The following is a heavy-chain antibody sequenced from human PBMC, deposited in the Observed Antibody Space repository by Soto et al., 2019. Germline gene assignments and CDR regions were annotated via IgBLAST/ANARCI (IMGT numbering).Heavy chain of an antibody. V-gene: IGHV1-18*01. D-gene: IGHD6-6*01. CDR3: ARGDSSSGLDP. J-gene: IGHJ5*02. Sequence: QVQVVQSGTEVKEPGASVKVSCKASGYTFTNYGISWVRQAPGQGLEWMGWISAYNGNTNYAQIFQGRVTLTTDTSTTTAYMELRSLRSDDTAVYYCARGDSSSGLDPWGQGTLVTVSS. CDR1: GYTFTNYG. CDR2: ISAYNGNT.